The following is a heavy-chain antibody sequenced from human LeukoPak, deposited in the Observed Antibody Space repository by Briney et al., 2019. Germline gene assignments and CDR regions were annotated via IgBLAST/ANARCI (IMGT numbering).Heavy chain of an antibody. CDR3: ARESRVWFGESPQGIDY. Sequence: GASVKVSCKASGYTFTSYYMHWVRQAPGQGLEWMGIINPSGGSTSYAQKFQGRVTMTRDTSTSTVYMELSSLRSEDTAVYYCARESRVWFGESPQGIDYWGQGTLVTVSS. CDR1: GYTFTSYY. J-gene: IGHJ4*02. D-gene: IGHD3-10*01. CDR2: INPSGGST. V-gene: IGHV1-46*01.